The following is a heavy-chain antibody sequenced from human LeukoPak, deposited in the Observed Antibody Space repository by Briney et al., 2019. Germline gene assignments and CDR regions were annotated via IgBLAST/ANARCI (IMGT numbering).Heavy chain of an antibody. CDR3: AKTYYYDSSGFSAFDP. J-gene: IGHJ5*02. CDR2: ISYDGSNK. V-gene: IGHV3-30*18. Sequence: GRSLRLSCAASGFTFSSYGMHWVRQAPGKGLEWVAVISYDGSNKYYADSVKGRFTISRDNSKNTLYLQMNSLRAEVTAVYYCAKTYYYDSSGFSAFDPWGQGTLVTVSS. CDR1: GFTFSSYG. D-gene: IGHD3-22*01.